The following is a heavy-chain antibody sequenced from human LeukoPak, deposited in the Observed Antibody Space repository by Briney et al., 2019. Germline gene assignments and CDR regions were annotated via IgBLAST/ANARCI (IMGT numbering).Heavy chain of an antibody. V-gene: IGHV3-66*01. CDR2: IYSGGSI. CDR3: VCPESGYSYGYGY. D-gene: IGHD5-18*01. CDR1: GLTVSSY. Sequence: PGGSLRLSCAASGLTVSSYMSWVRQAPGKGLEWVSVIYSGGSIYYADSVKGRFTISRDNSKNTLYLQMSSLRSEDTAVYYCVCPESGYSYGYGYWGQGTLVTVSS. J-gene: IGHJ4*02.